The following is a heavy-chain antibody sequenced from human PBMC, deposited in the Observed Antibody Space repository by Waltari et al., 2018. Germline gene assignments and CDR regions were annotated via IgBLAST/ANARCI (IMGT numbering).Heavy chain of an antibody. CDR2: ITDSGAST. D-gene: IGHD6-25*01. J-gene: IGHJ4*02. CDR3: AKGSSDSRPYHFDF. CDR1: GFTFKRNA. V-gene: IGHV3-23*01. Sequence: EVQLLESGGDLVQPGGSLRISCAASGFTFKRNAMSWVRQAPGKGLEWVSAITDSGASTWYADSVKSRFTISRDNSMNTLYLQMKSLRVDDTAIYYCAKGSSDSRPYHFDFWGQGTLITVSS.